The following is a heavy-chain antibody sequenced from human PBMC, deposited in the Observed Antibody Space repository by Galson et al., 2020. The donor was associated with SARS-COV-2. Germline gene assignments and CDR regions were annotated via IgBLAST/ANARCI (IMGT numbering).Heavy chain of an antibody. CDR3: ARAVFNCSGGSCLTPYYYYGMDV. J-gene: IGHJ6*02. CDR2: IYYSGST. D-gene: IGHD2-15*01. Sequence: SETLSLTCTVSGGSISSYYWSWIRQPPGKGLEWIGYIYYSGSTNYNPSLKSRVTISVDTSKNQFSLKLSSVTAADTAVYYCARAVFNCSGGSCLTPYYYYGMDVWGQGTTVTVSS. V-gene: IGHV4-59*01. CDR1: GGSISSYY.